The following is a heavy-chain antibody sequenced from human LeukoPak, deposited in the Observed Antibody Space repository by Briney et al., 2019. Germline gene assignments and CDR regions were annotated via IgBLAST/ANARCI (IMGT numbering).Heavy chain of an antibody. CDR3: AATRYYDSSGYYYYFDY. D-gene: IGHD3-22*01. V-gene: IGHV4-34*01. J-gene: IGHJ4*02. CDR1: GGSFSGYY. Sequence: SETLSLTCAVYGGSFSGYYWSWIRQPPGKGLEWIGEINHSGSTNYNPSLKSRVTISVDTSKNQFSLKLSSVTAADTAVYYCAATRYYDSSGYYYYFDYWGQGTLVTVSS. CDR2: INHSGST.